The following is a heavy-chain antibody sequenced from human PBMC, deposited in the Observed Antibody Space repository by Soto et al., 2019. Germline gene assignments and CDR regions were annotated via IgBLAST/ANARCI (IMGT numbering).Heavy chain of an antibody. D-gene: IGHD6-13*01. CDR1: GGTFSSYA. CDR2: IIPIFGTA. CDR3: NPLSSSWYRRYYYGMDV. V-gene: IGHV1-69*13. J-gene: IGHJ6*02. Sequence: SVKVSCKASGGTFSSYAISWVRQAPGQGLEWMGGIIPIFGTANYAQKFQGRVTITADESTSTAYMELSSLRSEDTAVYYSNPLSSSWYRRYYYGMDVWGQGTTVTV.